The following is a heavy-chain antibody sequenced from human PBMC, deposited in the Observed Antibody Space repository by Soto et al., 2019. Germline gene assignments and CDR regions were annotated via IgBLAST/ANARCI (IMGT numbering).Heavy chain of an antibody. J-gene: IGHJ5*02. Sequence: GASVKVSCKASGGTFSSYAISWVRQAPGQGLEWMGGIIPIFGTANYAQKFQGGVTITADESTSTAYMELRSLRSEDTAVYYCARDKGPITMVRGLPKNNWFDPWGQGTLVT. D-gene: IGHD3-10*01. CDR1: GGTFSSYA. V-gene: IGHV1-69*13. CDR2: IIPIFGTA. CDR3: ARDKGPITMVRGLPKNNWFDP.